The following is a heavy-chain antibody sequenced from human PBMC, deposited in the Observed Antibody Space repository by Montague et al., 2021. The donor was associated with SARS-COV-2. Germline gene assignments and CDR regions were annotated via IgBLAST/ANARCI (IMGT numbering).Heavy chain of an antibody. CDR3: ARNSASSDY. J-gene: IGHJ4*02. CDR2: TYYRSKWYN. CDR1: GDSVSRNSAA. V-gene: IGHV6-1*01. Sequence: CAISGDSVSRNSAAWNCLRQSPSRGLEWLGRTYYRSKWYNDYAVSVKSRITINPDTSKNQISLQLNSVTPEDTAVYYCARNSASSDYWGQGTLVTVSS. D-gene: IGHD1-26*01.